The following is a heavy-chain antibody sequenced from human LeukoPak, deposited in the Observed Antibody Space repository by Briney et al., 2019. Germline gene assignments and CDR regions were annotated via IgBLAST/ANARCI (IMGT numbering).Heavy chain of an antibody. CDR1: GFTFSDYY. CDR2: ISSSGSTI. D-gene: IGHD3-22*01. J-gene: IGHJ4*02. CDR3: ARDHYYDSSGYFLGY. Sequence: GGSLRLSCAASGFTFSDYYMSWIRQAPGKGLEWVSYISSSGSTIYYADSVKGRFTISRDNAKNSLYLQMNSLRAEDTAAYYCARDHYYDSSGYFLGYWGQGTLATVSS. V-gene: IGHV3-11*01.